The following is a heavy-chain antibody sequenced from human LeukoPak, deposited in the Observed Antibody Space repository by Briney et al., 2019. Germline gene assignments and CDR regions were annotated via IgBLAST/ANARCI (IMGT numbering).Heavy chain of an antibody. CDR3: ARVPHMVRGVIKYFDY. Sequence: ASVKVSCKASGYTFTGYCMHWVRQAPGQGLEWMGWINPNSGGTNYAQKFQGRVTMTRDTSISTAYMELSRLRSDDTAVYYCARVPHMVRGVIKYFDYWGQGTLVTVSS. CDR2: INPNSGGT. V-gene: IGHV1-2*02. J-gene: IGHJ4*02. D-gene: IGHD3-10*01. CDR1: GYTFTGYC.